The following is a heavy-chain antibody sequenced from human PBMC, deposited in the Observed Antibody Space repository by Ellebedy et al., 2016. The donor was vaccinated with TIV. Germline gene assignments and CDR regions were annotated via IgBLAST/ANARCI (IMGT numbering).Heavy chain of an antibody. CDR1: GGSISSYY. J-gene: IGHJ4*02. D-gene: IGHD5-18*01. Sequence: MPGGSLRLSCTVSGGSISSYYWSWIRQPPGKGLEWIGYIYYSGSTNYNPSLKSRVTISVDTSKNQFSLKLSSVTAADTAVYYCARARGYSYGSFDYWGQGTLVTVSS. CDR3: ARARGYSYGSFDY. V-gene: IGHV4-59*01. CDR2: IYYSGST.